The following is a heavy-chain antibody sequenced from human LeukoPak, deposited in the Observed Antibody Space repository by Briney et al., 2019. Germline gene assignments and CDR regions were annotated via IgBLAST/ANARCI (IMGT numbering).Heavy chain of an antibody. V-gene: IGHV4-59*01. D-gene: IGHD3-16*02. CDR3: ARTTPSVWGSYRYFDY. CDR1: GGSISSYY. CDR2: IYYSGST. Sequence: PSETLSLTCTVSGGSISSYYWSWIRQPPGKGLEWIGYIYYSGSTTYNPSLKSRVTIPVDTSKNQFSLKLSSVTAADKAVYYCARTTPSVWGSYRYFDYWGQGTLVTVSS. J-gene: IGHJ4*02.